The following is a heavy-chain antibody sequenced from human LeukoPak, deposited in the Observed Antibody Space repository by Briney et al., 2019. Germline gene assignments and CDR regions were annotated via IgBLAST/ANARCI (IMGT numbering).Heavy chain of an antibody. J-gene: IGHJ3*02. Sequence: SETLSLTCIVSGGSLSSSSYYWGWIRQPPGKGLEWIGSIYYSGSTYYNPSLKSRVTISVDSSKNQFSLKLSSVTAADTAVFYCATLYGIPAGTFDIWGQGTMVTVSS. CDR1: GGSLSSSSYY. D-gene: IGHD3-16*01. CDR2: IYYSGST. V-gene: IGHV4-39*01. CDR3: ATLYGIPAGTFDI.